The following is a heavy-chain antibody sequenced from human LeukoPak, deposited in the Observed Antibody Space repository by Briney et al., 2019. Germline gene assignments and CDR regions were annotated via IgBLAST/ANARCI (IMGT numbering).Heavy chain of an antibody. CDR2: IIPILGIA. Sequence: ASVKVSCKASGGTFSSYAISWVRQAPGQGLEWMGRIIPILGIANYAQKFQGRVTITTDESTSTAYMELSSLRSEDTAVYYCARGTNDYSNYIDYWGQGTLVTVSS. D-gene: IGHD4-11*01. CDR1: GGTFSSYA. CDR3: ARGTNDYSNYIDY. V-gene: IGHV1-69*04. J-gene: IGHJ4*02.